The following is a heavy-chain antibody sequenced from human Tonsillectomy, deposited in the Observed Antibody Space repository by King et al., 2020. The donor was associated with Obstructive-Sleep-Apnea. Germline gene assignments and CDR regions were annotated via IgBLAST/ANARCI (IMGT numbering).Heavy chain of an antibody. CDR1: GFTFSSYA. CDR3: AKDRYKSCSSTSCYFSDY. V-gene: IGHV3-23*04. Sequence: VQLVESGGGLVQPGGSLRLSCAASGFTFSSYAMSWVRQAPGKGLEWVSAISGSGGSTYYADSVKGRFTISRDNSKNTRYLQMKSLRAEDTAVYYCAKDRYKSCSSTSCYFSDYWGQGTLVTVSS. J-gene: IGHJ4*02. CDR2: ISGSGGST. D-gene: IGHD2-2*01.